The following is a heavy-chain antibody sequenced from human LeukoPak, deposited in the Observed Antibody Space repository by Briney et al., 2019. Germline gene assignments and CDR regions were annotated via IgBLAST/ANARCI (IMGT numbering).Heavy chain of an antibody. D-gene: IGHD1-26*01. CDR2: IGGSGSI. CDR1: GFTFNTYA. J-gene: IGHJ3*02. CDR3: AKEKSYTWPDSFDM. Sequence: GGSLRLSCSPSGFTFNTYAMSWVRQAPGKGLEWVSAIGGSGSIFYADSVKGRFTISRDNSKSTLYLQMNSLRAEDTAVYYCAKEKSYTWPDSFDMWGQGTTVTVSS. V-gene: IGHV3-23*01.